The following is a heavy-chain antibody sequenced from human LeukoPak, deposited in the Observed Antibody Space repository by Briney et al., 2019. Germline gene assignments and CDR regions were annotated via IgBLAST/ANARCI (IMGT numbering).Heavy chain of an antibody. V-gene: IGHV4-34*01. J-gene: IGHJ6*03. Sequence: SETLSLTCAVYGGSFSGYYWSWIRQPPGKGLEWIGEINHSGSTYYNPSLKSRVTISVDTSKNQFSLKLSSVTAADTAVYYCARVGSWYGYYYYYMDVWGKGTTVTVSS. CDR3: ARVGSWYGYYYYYMDV. CDR1: GGSFSGYY. CDR2: INHSGST. D-gene: IGHD6-13*01.